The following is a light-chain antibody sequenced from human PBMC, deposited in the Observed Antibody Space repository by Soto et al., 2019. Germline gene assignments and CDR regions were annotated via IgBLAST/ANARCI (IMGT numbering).Light chain of an antibody. CDR3: QQYNTYPLT. CDR1: QSLSTW. CDR2: KAS. Sequence: DIQMTQSPSTLSASVGDRVTITCRASQSLSTWLAWYQQKPGKAPKLLIYKASSLEGGVLSRFGGSGSGTLFNITISSLHPDDFATYYCQQYNTYPLTFGGGTTVDIK. V-gene: IGKV1-5*03. J-gene: IGKJ4*01.